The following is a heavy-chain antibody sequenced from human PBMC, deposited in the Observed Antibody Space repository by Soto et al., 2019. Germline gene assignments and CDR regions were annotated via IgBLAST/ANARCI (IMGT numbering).Heavy chain of an antibody. D-gene: IGHD3-3*02. V-gene: IGHV3-15*07. CDR2: IKSKIDGGTT. CDR1: GFKFGAAG. J-gene: IGHJ4*01. CDR3: TTDSHFSTRLVRFDL. Sequence: GGPNRVSSGAAGFKFGAAGRNWVRKEPGKGLEWVGRIKSKIDGGTTDFAASVQGRFAISRDDSQDTMFLQMNSLKSEDTAVYYCTTDSHFSTRLVRFDLWGRGTLVTVSS.